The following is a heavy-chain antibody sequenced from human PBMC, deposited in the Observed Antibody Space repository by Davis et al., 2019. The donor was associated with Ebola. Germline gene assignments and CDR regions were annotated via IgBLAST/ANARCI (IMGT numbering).Heavy chain of an antibody. J-gene: IGHJ4*02. CDR3: ARDQYYYDSSGYYTYFDY. CDR2: ISAYNGNT. V-gene: IGHV1-18*01. CDR1: GGTFSSYG. D-gene: IGHD3-22*01. Sequence: ASVKVSCKASGGTFSSYGISWVRQAPGQGLEWMGWISAYNGNTNYAQKLQGRVTMTTDTSTSTAYMELRSLRSDDTAVYYCARDQYYYDSSGYYTYFDYWGQGTLVTVSS.